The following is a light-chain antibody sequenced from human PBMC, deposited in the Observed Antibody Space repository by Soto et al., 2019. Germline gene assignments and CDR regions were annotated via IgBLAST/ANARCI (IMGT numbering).Light chain of an antibody. CDR1: QSVSSN. Sequence: ELVMTQSPATLSVSPGERATLSCRASQSVSSNLAWYQQKVGQAPRVLIYDASTRATGIPGRFSGSGSGTEFTLTISSLQSEECAVYYWQQYNNWPETFGQGTKVEIK. V-gene: IGKV3-15*01. J-gene: IGKJ1*01. CDR3: QQYNNWPET. CDR2: DAS.